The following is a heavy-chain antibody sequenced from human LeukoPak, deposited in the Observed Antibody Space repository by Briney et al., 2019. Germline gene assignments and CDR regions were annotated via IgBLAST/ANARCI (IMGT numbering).Heavy chain of an antibody. V-gene: IGHV3-74*01. CDR2: INSDGSST. D-gene: IGHD3-9*01. Sequence: GGSLRLSCAASGFTFSSYGMHWVRQAPGKGLVWVSRINSDGSSTSYADSVKGRFTISRDNAKNTLYLQMNSLRAEDTAVYYCARLATKSYYDILTGYYYFDYWGQGTLVTVSS. CDR1: GFTFSSYG. CDR3: ARLATKSYYDILTGYYYFDY. J-gene: IGHJ4*02.